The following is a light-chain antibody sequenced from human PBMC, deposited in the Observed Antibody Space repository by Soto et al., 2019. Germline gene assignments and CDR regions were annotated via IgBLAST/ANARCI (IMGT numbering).Light chain of an antibody. V-gene: IGKV1-27*01. CDR3: QKYNGAPQT. Sequence: DIQMTQSPSSLSASVGDRVTITCRASQSISNYLNWYQQKPGKVPKLLIYAASTLQSGVPSRFSGSGSGTDFTLTISSLQPEDFATYFCQKYNGAPQTFGQGTKVDIK. CDR1: QSISNY. CDR2: AAS. J-gene: IGKJ1*01.